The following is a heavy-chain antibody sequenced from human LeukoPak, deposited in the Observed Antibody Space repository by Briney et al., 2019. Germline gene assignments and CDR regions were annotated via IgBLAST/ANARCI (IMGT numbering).Heavy chain of an antibody. D-gene: IGHD3-22*01. J-gene: IGHJ4*02. Sequence: SVKVSCKASGGTFSSYAISWVRQAPGQGLEWRGGIISIFGTANYAQKFQGRVTITTDESTSTAYMELSSLRSEDTAVYYCARVYDSSGYYMGGYFDYWGQGTLVTVPS. V-gene: IGHV1-69*05. CDR1: GGTFSSYA. CDR3: ARVYDSSGYYMGGYFDY. CDR2: IISIFGTA.